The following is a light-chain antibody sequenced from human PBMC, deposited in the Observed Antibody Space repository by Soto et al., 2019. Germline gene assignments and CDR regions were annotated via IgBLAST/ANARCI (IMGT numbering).Light chain of an antibody. CDR1: SSNIGSNT. V-gene: IGLV1-44*01. Sequence: QPVVTQPPSASGTPGQRVTISCSGSSSNIGSNTVNWYQQLPGTAPKLLIYSNNQRPSGVPDRFSGSKSGTSASLAISGLQSEDEADYYCAAWDDSLNVVVFGGGTKLTVL. CDR2: SNN. J-gene: IGLJ2*01. CDR3: AAWDDSLNVVV.